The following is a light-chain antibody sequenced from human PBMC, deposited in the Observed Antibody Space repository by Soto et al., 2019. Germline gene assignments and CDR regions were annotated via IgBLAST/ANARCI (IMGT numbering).Light chain of an antibody. V-gene: IGKV1-5*03. J-gene: IGKJ1*01. CDR2: KTS. CDR3: HQYNIYSPT. CDR1: QSISNW. Sequence: DIQMTQSPSTLSASVGDRVTITCRASQSISNWLAWYQQKPGKAPKLLIYKTSSLESGVPSRFSGSGSGTVFTFTISSLQPDDFATYYCHQYNIYSPTFGQGTKVEIK.